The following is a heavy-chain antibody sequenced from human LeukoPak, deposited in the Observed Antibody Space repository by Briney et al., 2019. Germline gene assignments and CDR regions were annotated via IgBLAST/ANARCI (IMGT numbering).Heavy chain of an antibody. Sequence: GGSLKLSCSASGFTFSDYGMHWVRQAPGKGLEWVAVIWSDGSNEYYAESVKGRFTISRDNFKNTVSLQMNSLRVEDTAVYYCAKDVQIGFDYSNSLEHWGRGSLVTVSS. CDR2: IWSDGSNE. J-gene: IGHJ4*02. D-gene: IGHD4-11*01. V-gene: IGHV3-33*06. CDR1: GFTFSDYG. CDR3: AKDVQIGFDYSNSLEH.